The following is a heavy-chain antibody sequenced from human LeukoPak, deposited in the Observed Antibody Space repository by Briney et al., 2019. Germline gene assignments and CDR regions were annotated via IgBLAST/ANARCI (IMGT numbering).Heavy chain of an antibody. D-gene: IGHD3-22*01. CDR1: GGSISSGYY. CDR3: ARDYTMTDDY. CDR2: IYHSGST. V-gene: IGHV4-38-2*02. J-gene: IGHJ4*02. Sequence: PSETLSLTCTVSGGSISSGYYWGWIRQPPGKGLEWIGSIYHSGSTYYNPSLKSRVTISVDTSKNQFSLKLSSVTAADTAVYYCARDYTMTDDYWGQGTLVTVSS.